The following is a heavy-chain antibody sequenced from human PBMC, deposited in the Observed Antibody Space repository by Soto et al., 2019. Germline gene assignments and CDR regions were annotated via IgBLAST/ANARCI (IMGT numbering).Heavy chain of an antibody. V-gene: IGHV4-31*03. CDR3: TSNFCGMDV. J-gene: IGHJ6*02. D-gene: IGHD3-3*01. CDR2: IYYSGST. Sequence: SEPLSLTCTVSGGSISGGGYYWRWIRQHPGKGREWIGYIYYSGSTYYIPSLKSRVTISVATSKNQFSLKLSSVTAADTAVYYCTSNFCGMDVWGQGTTVTVSS. CDR1: GGSISGGGYY.